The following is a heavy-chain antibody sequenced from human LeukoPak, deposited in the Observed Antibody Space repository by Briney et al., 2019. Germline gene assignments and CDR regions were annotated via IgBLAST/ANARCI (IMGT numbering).Heavy chain of an antibody. CDR3: AKIRDRQPWGAFDI. D-gene: IGHD7-27*01. J-gene: IGHJ3*02. Sequence: GGSLRLSCAASGFTFSSHGMHWVRQAPAKGLEWVAFIRYDGSNKYYADSVKGRFTISRDNFKNTLYLQMNSLRAEDTAVYYCAKIRDRQPWGAFDIWGQGTMVTVSS. V-gene: IGHV3-30*02. CDR1: GFTFSSHG. CDR2: IRYDGSNK.